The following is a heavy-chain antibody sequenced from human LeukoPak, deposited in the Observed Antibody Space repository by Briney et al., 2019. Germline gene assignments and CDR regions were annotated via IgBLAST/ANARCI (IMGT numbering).Heavy chain of an antibody. V-gene: IGHV3-7*01. J-gene: IGHJ4*02. CDR2: IKQDGSDI. Sequence: GGSLRLSCAASGFTFSNYWMSWVRQAPGKGLEWVANIKQDGSDIYYGDSVKGRFTISRDNAKNSLALQMNTLRAEDTAVYYCARERDGRFFDYWGQGTLVTVSS. CDR3: ARERDGRFFDY. CDR1: GFTFSNYW. D-gene: IGHD5-24*01.